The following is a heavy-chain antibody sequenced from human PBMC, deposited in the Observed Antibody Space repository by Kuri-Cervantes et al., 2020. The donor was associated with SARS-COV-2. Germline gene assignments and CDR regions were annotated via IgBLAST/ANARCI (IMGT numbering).Heavy chain of an antibody. D-gene: IGHD1-1*01. CDR3: ARGPAHRSKNPVGTFDY. Sequence: ESLKISCTVSGGSISSSSYYWGWIRQPPGKGLEWIGRIYTSGSTNYNPSLKSRVTMSVDTSKNQFSLKLSSVTAADTTVYYCARGPAHRSKNPVGTFDYWGQGTLVTVSS. CDR2: IYTSGST. J-gene: IGHJ4*02. CDR1: GGSISSSSYY. V-gene: IGHV4-61*05.